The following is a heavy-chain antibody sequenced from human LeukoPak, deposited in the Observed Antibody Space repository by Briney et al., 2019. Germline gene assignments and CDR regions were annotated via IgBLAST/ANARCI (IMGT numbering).Heavy chain of an antibody. CDR3: ARGNGKAASTSFRSYYYYGMDV. Sequence: SETLSLTCTVSGGSISSYYWSWIRQPPGKGLEWIGYIYYTGSTNYNPSLKSRVTISVDTPKNQFSLKLNSVTAADTAVYYCARGNGKAASTSFRSYYYYGMDVWGQGTTVTVSS. J-gene: IGHJ6*02. V-gene: IGHV4-59*01. CDR2: IYYTGST. CDR1: GGSISSYY. D-gene: IGHD2-2*01.